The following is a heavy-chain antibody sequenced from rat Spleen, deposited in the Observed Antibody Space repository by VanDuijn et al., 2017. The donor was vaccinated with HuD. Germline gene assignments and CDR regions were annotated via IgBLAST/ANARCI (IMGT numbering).Heavy chain of an antibody. V-gene: IGHV2-45*01. CDR1: GFSLTSNG. CDR3: AREGARYFDY. CDR2: MWSGGST. J-gene: IGHJ2*01. Sequence: QVQVKESGPGLVQPSQTLSLTCTVSGFSLTSNGVSWVRQPPGKGLEWMGVMWSGGSTDYNSALKSRLSISRDTSKNQVFLKMNSLQSEDTTTYYCAREGARYFDYWGQGVMVTVSS. D-gene: IGHD5-1*01.